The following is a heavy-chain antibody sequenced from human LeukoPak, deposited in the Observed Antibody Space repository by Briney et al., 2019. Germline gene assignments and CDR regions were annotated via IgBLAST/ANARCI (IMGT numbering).Heavy chain of an antibody. D-gene: IGHD6-13*01. J-gene: IGHJ5*02. V-gene: IGHV3-23*01. CDR1: GFTFSNYW. CDR3: AKAAAAGTLLNWFDP. CDR2: ISGSGGST. Sequence: PGGSLRLSCAASGFTFSNYWMSWVRQAPGKGLEWVSAISGSGGSTYYADSVKGRFTISRDNSKNTLYLQMNSLRAEDTAVYYCAKAAAAGTLLNWFDPWGQGTLVTVSS.